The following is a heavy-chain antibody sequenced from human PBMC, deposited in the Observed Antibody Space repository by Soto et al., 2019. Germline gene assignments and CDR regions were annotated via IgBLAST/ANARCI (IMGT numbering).Heavy chain of an antibody. V-gene: IGHV3-53*01. J-gene: IGHJ5*02. CDR2: IYSAGST. D-gene: IGHD2-2*01. Sequence: GSLRLSCAASGFTVSSNYMSWVRQAPGKGLQWVSLIYSAGSTYYADSVKGRFTISRDNSKNTLYLQMSSLRAEDTAVYYCARVGRHCTTISCYPNWLDPWGQGTLVTVSS. CDR3: ARVGRHCTTISCYPNWLDP. CDR1: GFTVSSNY.